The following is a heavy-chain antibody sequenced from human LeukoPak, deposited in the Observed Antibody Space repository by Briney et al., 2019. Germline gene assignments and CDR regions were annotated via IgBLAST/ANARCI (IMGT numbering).Heavy chain of an antibody. CDR1: GFTFSSYW. V-gene: IGHV3-74*01. CDR3: ARSFSGYRDY. J-gene: IGHJ4*02. Sequence: GGSLRLSCAASGFTFSSYWMHWVRQAPGKGLVWVSRLNEDGRITNYADSVKGRFTISRDNAKNTVYLQMNSLRVEDTGVYYCARSFSGYRDYWGQGTQVSVSS. D-gene: IGHD3-22*01. CDR2: LNEDGRIT.